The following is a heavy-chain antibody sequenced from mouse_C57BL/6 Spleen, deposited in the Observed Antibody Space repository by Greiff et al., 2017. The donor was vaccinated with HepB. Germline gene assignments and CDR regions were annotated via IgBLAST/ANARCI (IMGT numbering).Heavy chain of an antibody. CDR1: GYTFTDYY. CDR3: ARSVPYYFDY. Sequence: QVQLKQSGAELVRPGASVKLSCKASGYTFTDYYINWVKQRPGQGLEWIARIYPGSGNTYYNEKFKGKATLTAEKSSSTAYMQLSSLTSEDSAVYFCARSVPYYFDYWGQGTTLTVSS. V-gene: IGHV1-76*01. J-gene: IGHJ2*01. CDR2: IYPGSGNT.